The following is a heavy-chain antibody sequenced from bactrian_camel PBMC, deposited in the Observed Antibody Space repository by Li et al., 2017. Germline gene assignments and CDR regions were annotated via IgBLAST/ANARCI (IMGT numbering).Heavy chain of an antibody. CDR1: GFTFSNYD. CDR2: IRHDGSMT. V-gene: IGHV3S40*01. D-gene: IGHD5*01. J-gene: IGHJ4*01. Sequence: VQLVESGGGLVQPGGSLRLSCAASGFTFSNYDMSWVRQAPGKGFEWVSGIRHDGSMTHYADSVKGRFAISRDNAKNTMYLQMVGLKTGDMAVYYCAAGLLADHGLGLGTQVTVS.